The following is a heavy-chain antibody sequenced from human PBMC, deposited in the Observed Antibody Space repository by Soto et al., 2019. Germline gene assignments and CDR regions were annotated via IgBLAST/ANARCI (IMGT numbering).Heavy chain of an antibody. Sequence: VQLVQSGAEVKKPGSSVKVSCKASGGTFISYAISWVRQAPGQGLEWMGGMIPIFGTANYAQKFQGRVTITADESPSTAYMELSSLRSEDTAGYYCACHPGDCMGGSCPYYYYGRDFWGQGNTVTVSS. CDR2: MIPIFGTA. CDR3: ACHPGDCMGGSCPYYYYGRDF. V-gene: IGHV1-69*12. D-gene: IGHD2-15*01. J-gene: IGHJ6*02. CDR1: GGTFISYA.